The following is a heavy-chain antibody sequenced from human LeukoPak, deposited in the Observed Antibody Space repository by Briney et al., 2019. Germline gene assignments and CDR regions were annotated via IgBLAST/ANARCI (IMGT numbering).Heavy chain of an antibody. CDR2: ITGSGGST. V-gene: IGHV3-23*01. CDR1: GFTFSTYA. D-gene: IGHD2-2*01. CDR3: TKGRYCSSPNCHWFDP. J-gene: IGHJ5*02. Sequence: GGSLTLSCAASGFTFSTYAASWVRQAPGKGLEWVSAITGSGGSTYYADSVKGRFTISRDNSKNTFYLQMNSLRAEDTAVYYCTKGRYCSSPNCHWFDPWGQGTLVTVSS.